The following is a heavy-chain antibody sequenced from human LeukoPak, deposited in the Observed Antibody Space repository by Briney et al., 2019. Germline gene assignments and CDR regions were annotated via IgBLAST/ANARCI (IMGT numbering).Heavy chain of an antibody. CDR1: GDSVSTNSAT. CDR3: ARLVGASWFDS. V-gene: IGHV6-1*01. Sequence: SQTLSLTCAISGDSVSTNSATWTWLRRSPSRGLEWLGRTYYRSKWYNDYAVSMKSRITINPDTSKNQFSLQLNSVTPEDTAVYYCARLVGASWFDSWGQGTLVTVSS. J-gene: IGHJ5*01. CDR2: TYYRSKWYN. D-gene: IGHD1-26*01.